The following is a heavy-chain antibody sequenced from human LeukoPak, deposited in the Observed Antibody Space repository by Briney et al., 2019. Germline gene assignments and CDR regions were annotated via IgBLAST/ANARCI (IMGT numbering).Heavy chain of an antibody. CDR1: DGSISSYY. D-gene: IGHD3-22*01. J-gene: IGHJ4*02. CDR2: IYYTGTT. Sequence: SETLSLTCTVSDGSISSYYWNWFRQPPGKGLEWIGHIYYTGTTHYNPSLQSRVSISIDTSKNQFSLKLRSVTAVDTAVYYCARWGHFDTSGYFVADYWGQGTLITVSS. CDR3: ARWGHFDTSGYFVADY. V-gene: IGHV4-59*01.